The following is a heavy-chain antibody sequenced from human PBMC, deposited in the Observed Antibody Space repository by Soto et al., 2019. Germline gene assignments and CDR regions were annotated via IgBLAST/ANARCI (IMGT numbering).Heavy chain of an antibody. CDR1: GFTFGDYA. D-gene: IGHD5-18*01. V-gene: IGHV3-49*03. Sequence: GGSLRLSCTASGFTFGDYAMSWFRQAPGKGLEWVGFIRSKAYGGTTEYAASVKGRFTISRDDSKSIAYLQMNSLKTEDTAVYYCTREDTSLKDYGMDVWGQGTTVTVSS. J-gene: IGHJ6*02. CDR2: IRSKAYGGTT. CDR3: TREDTSLKDYGMDV.